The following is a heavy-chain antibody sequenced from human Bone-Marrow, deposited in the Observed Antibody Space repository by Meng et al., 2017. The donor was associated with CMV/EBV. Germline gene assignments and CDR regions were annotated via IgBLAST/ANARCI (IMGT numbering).Heavy chain of an antibody. J-gene: IGHJ4*02. CDR2: INPNSGDT. Sequence: ASVKVSCKTSGYRFSDYFLHWVRQAPGQGPEWMGWINPNSGDTKYAQRFQGRVSMTRDASISTIYMELSSLTSDDTAVYYCAKDGAFCGGDCYFDWGQGPLVTVYS. D-gene: IGHD2-21*01. CDR3: AKDGAFCGGDCYFD. CDR1: GYRFSDYF. V-gene: IGHV1-2*02.